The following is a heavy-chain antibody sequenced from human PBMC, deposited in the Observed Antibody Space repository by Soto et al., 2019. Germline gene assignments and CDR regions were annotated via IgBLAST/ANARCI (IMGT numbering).Heavy chain of an antibody. CDR1: GYTLTELS. Sequence: ASVKVSCKVSGYTLTELSMHWVRQAPGKGLEWMGGFDPEDGETIYAQKFQGRVTMTEDTSTDTAYMELSSLRSEDTAVYYCAIPRDSSGWYYFDYWGQGTLVPVSS. D-gene: IGHD6-19*01. J-gene: IGHJ4*02. V-gene: IGHV1-24*01. CDR2: FDPEDGET. CDR3: AIPRDSSGWYYFDY.